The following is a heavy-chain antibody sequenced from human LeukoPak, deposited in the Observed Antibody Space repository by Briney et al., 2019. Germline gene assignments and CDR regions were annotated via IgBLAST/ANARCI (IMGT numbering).Heavy chain of an antibody. CDR1: GYSISSGYY. Sequence: SETLSLTCAVSGYSISSGYYWGWIRQPPGKGLEWIGTIYHSGSTSYYPSLKSQITISVDTPKNQFSLNLSSVTAADTAVYYCARLASCSSTIDYWGQGTLVTVSS. D-gene: IGHD6-6*01. V-gene: IGHV4-38-2*01. CDR3: ARLASCSSTIDY. CDR2: IYHSGST. J-gene: IGHJ4*02.